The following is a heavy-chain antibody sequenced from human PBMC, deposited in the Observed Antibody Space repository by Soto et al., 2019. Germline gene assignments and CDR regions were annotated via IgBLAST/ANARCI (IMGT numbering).Heavy chain of an antibody. CDR1: GGCPSYYY. CDR3: GRDGRNDFIGNVGY. J-gene: IGHJ4*01. Sequence: KTSETLSLTCTISGGCPSYYYWSWVRQHPGKGLEWIGNVADSGKSSYSPSLRSRLTISVDTSNTRLSLTLSSVTAADTAVYYCGRDGRNDFIGNVGYWGEGILVTVSS. D-gene: IGHD1-1*01. CDR2: VADSGKS. V-gene: IGHV4-59*12.